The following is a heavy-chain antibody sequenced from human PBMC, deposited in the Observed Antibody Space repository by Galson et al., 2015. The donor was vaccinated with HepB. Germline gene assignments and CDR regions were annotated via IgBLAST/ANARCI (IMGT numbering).Heavy chain of an antibody. V-gene: IGHV3-15*01. Sequence: SLRLSCAASGFTFSSYAMSWVRQAPGKGLEWVGRIKSKTDGGTTDYAAPVKGRFTISGDDSKNTLYLQMNSLKTEDTAVYYCTGVVYFHAFDIWGQGTMVTVSS. CDR3: TGVVYFHAFDI. CDR1: GFTFSSYA. D-gene: IGHD2-8*02. CDR2: IKSKTDGGTT. J-gene: IGHJ3*02.